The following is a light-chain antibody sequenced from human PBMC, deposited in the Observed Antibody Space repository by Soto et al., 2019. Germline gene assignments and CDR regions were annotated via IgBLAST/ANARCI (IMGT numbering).Light chain of an antibody. CDR2: EVS. CDR1: SSDVGGFNY. Sequence: QSVLTQPASVSGSPGQSITISCTGTSSDVGGFNYVSWYQHHPGKAPKLMIYEVSNRPSGVSNRFSGSKSGNTASLTISGLQAEDEADYYCSTWDDSLNGWVFGGGTKLTVL. V-gene: IGLV2-14*01. CDR3: STWDDSLNGWV. J-gene: IGLJ3*02.